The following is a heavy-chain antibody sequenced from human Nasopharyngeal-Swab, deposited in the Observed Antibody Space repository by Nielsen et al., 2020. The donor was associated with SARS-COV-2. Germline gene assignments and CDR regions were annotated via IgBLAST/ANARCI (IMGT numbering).Heavy chain of an antibody. CDR2: ISWNSGSI. D-gene: IGHD4-23*01. Sequence: SLKISCAASGFTFDNYAMHWVRQPPGKGLEWVSGISWNSGSIGYADSVKGRFTISRDNAKNSLYLQRNSLRAEDTALYYCAKDRWGFDIWGQGTMVTFSS. J-gene: IGHJ3*02. CDR3: AKDRWGFDI. CDR1: GFTFDNYA. V-gene: IGHV3-9*01.